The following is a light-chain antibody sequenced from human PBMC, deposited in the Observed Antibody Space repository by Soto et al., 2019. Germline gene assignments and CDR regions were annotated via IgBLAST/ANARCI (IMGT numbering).Light chain of an antibody. CDR1: SSDVGGYNY. J-gene: IGLJ7*01. CDR3: SSFTTRTTLV. V-gene: IGLV2-14*01. Sequence: QSALTQPASVSGSPGQSITISCTGTSSDVGGYNYVSWYQQHPGKAPKVMIYEVSNRPSGVSNRFSGSKSGNTASLTISGLQAEDEADYYCSSFTTRTTLVFGTGTQLTVL. CDR2: EVS.